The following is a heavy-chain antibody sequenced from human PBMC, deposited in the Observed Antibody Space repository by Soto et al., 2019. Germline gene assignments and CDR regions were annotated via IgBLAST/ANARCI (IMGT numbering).Heavy chain of an antibody. J-gene: IGHJ4*02. V-gene: IGHV4-30-2*01. CDR3: ARVRREYDNSGPVDY. CDR2: IYHSGST. CDR1: GGSISSGGYS. D-gene: IGHD3-22*01. Sequence: SETLSLTCAVSGGSISSGGYSWSWIRQPPGKGLEWIGYIYHSGSTYYNPSLKSRVTISVDRSKNQFSLKLNSVTAADTAVYYCARVRREYDNSGPVDYWGQGTLVTAPQ.